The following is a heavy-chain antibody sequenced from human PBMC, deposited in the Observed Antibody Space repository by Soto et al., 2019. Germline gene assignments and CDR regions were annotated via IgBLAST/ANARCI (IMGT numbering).Heavy chain of an antibody. CDR3: SRWVSTVTLYYYGMDV. CDR1: GYSFTSCW. D-gene: IGHD4-17*01. Sequence: GESLKISCKGSGYSFTSCWISWVRQMPGKGLEWMGRIDPSDSYTNYSPSFQGHVAISADKSISTAYLQWSSLKASDTAMYYYSRWVSTVTLYYYGMDVWGQGTTVTVSS. V-gene: IGHV5-10-1*01. CDR2: IDPSDSYT. J-gene: IGHJ6*02.